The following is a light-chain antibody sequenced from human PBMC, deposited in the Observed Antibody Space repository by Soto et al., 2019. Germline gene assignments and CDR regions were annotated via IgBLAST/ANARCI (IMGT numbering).Light chain of an antibody. CDR3: QQYNDYPLT. CDR2: DAS. V-gene: IGKV1-5*01. CDR1: QNINTW. J-gene: IGKJ4*01. Sequence: IPINHSPSTLSATVGDKVTITCRASQNINTWLAWYQQKPGKAPKLLIYDASSLQSGVPSRFSGSGSGTEFTLTISSLQPDDFATYYCQQYNDYPLTFGGGAKVDI.